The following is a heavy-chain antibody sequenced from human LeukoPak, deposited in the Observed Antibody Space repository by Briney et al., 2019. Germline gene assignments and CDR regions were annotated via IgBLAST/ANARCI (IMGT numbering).Heavy chain of an antibody. CDR1: GYTFTSYA. CDR3: ARDQYYYGSGSYYNNKYYYYYMDV. V-gene: IGHV1-3*01. J-gene: IGHJ6*03. Sequence: GASVKVSCKASGYTFTSYAMHWVRQAPGQRLEWMGWINAGNGNTKYSQEFQGRVTMTTDTSTSTAYMELRSLRSDDTAVYYCARDQYYYGSGSYYNNKYYYYYMDVWGKGTTVTISS. D-gene: IGHD3-10*01. CDR2: INAGNGNT.